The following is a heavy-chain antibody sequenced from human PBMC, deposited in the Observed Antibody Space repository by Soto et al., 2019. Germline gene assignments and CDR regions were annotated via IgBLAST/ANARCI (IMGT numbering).Heavy chain of an antibody. V-gene: IGHV1-8*01. J-gene: IGHJ6*02. CDR2: MNPNSGNT. D-gene: IGHD5-18*01. CDR1: GYTFTSYD. Sequence: QVQLVQSGAEVKKPVSSVKVSCKASGYTFTSYDINWVRQATGQGLEWMGWMNPNSGNTGYAQKFQGRVTMTRNTSISTAYMELSSLRSEDTAVYYCARALDRGYSYGYNYYDYGMDVWGQGPTVTVSS. CDR3: ARALDRGYSYGYNYYDYGMDV.